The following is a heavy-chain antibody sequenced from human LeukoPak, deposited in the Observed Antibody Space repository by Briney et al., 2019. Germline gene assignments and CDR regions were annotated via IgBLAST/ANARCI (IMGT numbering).Heavy chain of an antibody. CDR2: ISYDGSNK. D-gene: IGHD3-10*01. J-gene: IGHJ3*02. CDR3: ARDTAYYGSGSYAFDI. CDR1: GFTLDSHG. V-gene: IGHV3-30*03. Sequence: GRSLRLSCAASGFTLDSHGMHWVRQAPGKGLEWVAVISYDGSNKYYADSVKGRFTISRDNSKNTLYLQMDSLRAEDTAVYYCARDTAYYGSGSYAFDIWGQGTMVTVSS.